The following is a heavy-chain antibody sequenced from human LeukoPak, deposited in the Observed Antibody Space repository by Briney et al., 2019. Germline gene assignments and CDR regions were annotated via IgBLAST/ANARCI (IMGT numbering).Heavy chain of an antibody. CDR3: ARDGGLNTIFDY. D-gene: IGHD2-15*01. V-gene: IGHV3-7*01. J-gene: IGHJ4*02. CDR1: GFTFINYW. Sequence: GGSLRLSSAAPGFTFINYWLGWVPRAPGKGLGWVANTKPDGSAEYYADSVRGRFTTSRDNANNLLYLQMNRLRAEDTAVYYCARDGGLNTIFDYWGQGTLVTVSS. CDR2: TKPDGSAE.